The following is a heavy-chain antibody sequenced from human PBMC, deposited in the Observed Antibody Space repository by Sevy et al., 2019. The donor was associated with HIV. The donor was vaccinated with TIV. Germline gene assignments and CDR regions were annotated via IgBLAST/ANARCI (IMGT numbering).Heavy chain of an antibody. D-gene: IGHD6-19*01. V-gene: IGHV4-59*01. CDR2: IYYSGST. Sequence: SETLSLTCSVTGGSISSYYWSWIRQPPGKGLEWIGYIYYSGSTNYNPSLKSRVTISVDTSKNQFSLKLTSVTAADTAVSYCAREGGIAVAGLDYWGQGTLVTVSS. J-gene: IGHJ4*02. CDR1: GGSISSYY. CDR3: AREGGIAVAGLDY.